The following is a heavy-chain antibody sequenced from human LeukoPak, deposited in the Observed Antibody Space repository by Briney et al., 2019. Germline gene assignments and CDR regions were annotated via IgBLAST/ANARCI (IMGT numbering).Heavy chain of an antibody. CDR1: GGSISSSSYY. V-gene: IGHV4-39*07. D-gene: IGHD5-18*01. CDR3: ARGMIRGYSYEY. CDR2: IYYSGST. J-gene: IGHJ4*02. Sequence: SETLSLTCTVSGGSISSSSYYWGWIRQPPGKGLEWIGSIYYSGSTYYNPSLKSRVTISVDTSKNQFSLKLSSVTAADTAVYYCARGMIRGYSYEYWGQGTLVTVSS.